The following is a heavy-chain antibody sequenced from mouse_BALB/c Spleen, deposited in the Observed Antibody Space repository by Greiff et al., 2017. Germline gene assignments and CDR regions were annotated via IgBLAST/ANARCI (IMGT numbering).Heavy chain of an antibody. Sequence: VQLQQSGAVLAKPGASVKMSCKASGYTFTSYWMHWVKQRPGQGLEWIGYINPSTGYTEYNQKFKDKATLTADKSSSTAYMQLSSLTSEDSAVYYCARSNYYGSSYRYFDYWGQGTTLTVSS. CDR3: ARSNYYGSSYRYFDY. CDR2: INPSTGYT. J-gene: IGHJ2*01. CDR1: GYTFTSYW. V-gene: IGHV1-7*01. D-gene: IGHD1-1*01.